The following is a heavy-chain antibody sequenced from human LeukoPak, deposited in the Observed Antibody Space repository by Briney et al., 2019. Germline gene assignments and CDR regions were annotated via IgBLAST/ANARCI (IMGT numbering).Heavy chain of an antibody. V-gene: IGHV3-30*03. J-gene: IGHJ1*01. D-gene: IGHD3-22*01. CDR2: ISYDGSNK. Sequence: GGSLRLSCAASGFTFSSYVMMWVRQAPGKGLEGVAVISYDGSNKYYADSVKGRFTISRDNSKNTLYLQMGSLRAEDMAVYYCARDGKKRYYDSSGYYHLLAEYSQHWGQGTLVTVSS. CDR1: GFTFSSYV. CDR3: ARDGKKRYYDSSGYYHLLAEYSQH.